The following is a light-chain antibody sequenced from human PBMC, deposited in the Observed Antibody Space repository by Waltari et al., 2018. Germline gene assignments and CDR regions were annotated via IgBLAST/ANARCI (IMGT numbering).Light chain of an antibody. CDR3: QQYNNWPPGT. J-gene: IGKJ1*01. V-gene: IGKV3-15*01. CDR2: PAS. CDR1: QSIGSS. Sequence: TVVTQSPVTLSVSPGDSATLPCRTSQSIGSSLAWYQQKPGQAPRLLIYPASTRATGIPARFSGSGSETEFTLTISSLQSEDFAVYYCQQYNNWPPGTFGQGTKVEV.